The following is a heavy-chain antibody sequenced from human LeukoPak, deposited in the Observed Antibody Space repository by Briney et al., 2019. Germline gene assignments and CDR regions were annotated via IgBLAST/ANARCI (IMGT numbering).Heavy chain of an antibody. V-gene: IGHV3-21*04. Sequence: KAGRSLTPSCAASGFTFSSNSMKWDRQAQGKGLEWVSSTSSSSSYIYYADTLKGRFTISRDNAKNSLYLQMNSLRAEDTALYYCAREGVRFDWFRGAFDIWGQGTMVTVSS. CDR2: TSSSSSYI. J-gene: IGHJ3*02. CDR1: GFTFSSNS. CDR3: AREGVRFDWFRGAFDI. D-gene: IGHD3-9*01.